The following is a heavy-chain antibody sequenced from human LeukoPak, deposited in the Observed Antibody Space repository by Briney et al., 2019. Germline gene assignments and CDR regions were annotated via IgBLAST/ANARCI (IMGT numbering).Heavy chain of an antibody. CDR2: ISYDGSNK. CDR1: GFTFGDYA. Sequence: PGRSLRLSCTASGFTFGDYAMSWVRQAPGKGLEWVALISYDGSNKYYADSVKGRFTISRDNSKNTLYLQMNSLRTEDTAIYYCAKDMGYTYGHAFDYWGQGTLVTVSS. D-gene: IGHD5-18*01. CDR3: AKDMGYTYGHAFDY. J-gene: IGHJ4*02. V-gene: IGHV3-30-3*01.